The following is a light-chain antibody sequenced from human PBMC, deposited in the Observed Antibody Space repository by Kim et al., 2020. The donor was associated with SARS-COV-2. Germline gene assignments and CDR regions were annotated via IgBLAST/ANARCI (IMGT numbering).Light chain of an antibody. V-gene: IGLV6-57*01. CDR1: SGSIASNY. CDR2: EDN. J-gene: IGLJ3*02. Sequence: GKTVTISCTRSSGSIASNYVQWYQQRPGSSPTTVIYEDNQRPSGVPDRFSGSIDSSSNSASLTISGLKTEDEADYYCQSYDSSNRVFGGGTQLTV. CDR3: QSYDSSNRV.